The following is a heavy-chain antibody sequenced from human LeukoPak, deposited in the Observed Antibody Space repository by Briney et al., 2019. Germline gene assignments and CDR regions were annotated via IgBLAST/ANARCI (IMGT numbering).Heavy chain of an antibody. J-gene: IGHJ4*02. Sequence: SETLSLTCTVSGGSISSYYWSWIRQPPGKGLEWIGYIYYSGSTNYNPSLKSRVTISVDTSKNQFSLKLSSVTAADTAVYYCAREGPGDRTILFWGQGTLVTVSS. CDR3: AREGPGDRTILF. V-gene: IGHV4-59*01. CDR1: GGSISSYY. D-gene: IGHD1-14*01. CDR2: IYYSGST.